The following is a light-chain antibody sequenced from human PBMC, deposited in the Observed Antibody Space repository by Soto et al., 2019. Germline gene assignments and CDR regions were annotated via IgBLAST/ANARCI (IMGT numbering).Light chain of an antibody. Sequence: DVVMTQSPLSLPVTLGQPASISCRSSQSLLHSNGYNYLDWYLQNPGQSPQLLIYLGSNRSSGVPDRFSGSGSGTDFTLKISRVEAEDVGVYYCMQALQTPITFGQGTRLEIK. V-gene: IGKV2-28*01. J-gene: IGKJ5*01. CDR1: QSLLHSNGYNY. CDR2: LGS. CDR3: MQALQTPIT.